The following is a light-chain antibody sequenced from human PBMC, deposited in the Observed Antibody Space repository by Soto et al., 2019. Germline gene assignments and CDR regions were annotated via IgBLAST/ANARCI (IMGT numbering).Light chain of an antibody. V-gene: IGKV3-20*01. Sequence: EIVLTQSPGTLSLSPGERATLSCRASQSVSTSYLAWYQQKPGQAPRLLLYGASSRATGIPDRFSGSGSGTDFTLTINRLEPEDFAVYYCQQYGSSSWTFGQGTKVEIK. CDR3: QQYGSSSWT. J-gene: IGKJ1*01. CDR1: QSVSTSY. CDR2: GAS.